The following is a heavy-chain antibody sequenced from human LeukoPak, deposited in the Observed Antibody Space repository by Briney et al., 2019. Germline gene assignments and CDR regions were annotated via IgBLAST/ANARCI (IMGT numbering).Heavy chain of an antibody. V-gene: IGHV4-39*07. CDR2: IYYSGST. CDR3: ARQGPWGYGDYPFDY. Sequence: SETLSLTCTVSGGSISSSSYYWGWIRQPPGKGLEWIGSIYYSGSTYYNPSLKSRVTISVDTSKNQFSLKLSSVTAADTAVYYCARQGPWGYGDYPFDYWGQGTLVTVSS. J-gene: IGHJ4*02. CDR1: GGSISSSSYY. D-gene: IGHD4-17*01.